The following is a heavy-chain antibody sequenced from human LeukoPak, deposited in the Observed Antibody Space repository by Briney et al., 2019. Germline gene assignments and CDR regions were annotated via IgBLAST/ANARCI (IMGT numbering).Heavy chain of an antibody. V-gene: IGHV4-59*01. CDR2: ISYTGSS. J-gene: IGHJ5*02. CDR3: ARTIKSGNYYWFDP. CDR1: GGSISNYY. Sequence: SETLSLTCTVSGGSISNYYWSWVRQPPGEGLEWIGFISYTGSSNYNPSLKSGVTVSVDTSKNQFSLKVTSVTAADTAVYYWARTIKSGNYYWFDPLGQGTLVTVSA. D-gene: IGHD1-26*01.